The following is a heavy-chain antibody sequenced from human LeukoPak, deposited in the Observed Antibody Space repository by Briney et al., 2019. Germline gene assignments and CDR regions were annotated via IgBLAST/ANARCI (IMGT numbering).Heavy chain of an antibody. CDR3: AELGITMIGGV. V-gene: IGHV3-21*01. Sequence: GGSLRLSCAASGFNFSDYTMTWVRQAPGKGLEWVSSVSGKSDYIYYADSVKGRFTIARDNAKNSIYLQMNSLRSEDTAVYYCAELGITMIGGVWGKGTTVTISS. CDR1: GFNFSDYT. J-gene: IGHJ6*04. D-gene: IGHD3-10*02. CDR2: VSGKSDYI.